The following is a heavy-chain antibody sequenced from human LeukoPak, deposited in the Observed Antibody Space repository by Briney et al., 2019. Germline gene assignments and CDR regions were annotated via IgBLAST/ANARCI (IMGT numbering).Heavy chain of an antibody. Sequence: PGGSLRLSCAASGFTFSSYAMSWVRPAPGKGLEWVSAISGSGGYTYYADSVKGRFTISRDNSKNTLYLQMNSLRAEDTAVYYCAKYDGVATNLYFDYWGQGTLVTVSS. CDR1: GFTFSSYA. CDR3: AKYDGVATNLYFDY. V-gene: IGHV3-23*01. CDR2: ISGSGGYT. D-gene: IGHD5-12*01. J-gene: IGHJ4*02.